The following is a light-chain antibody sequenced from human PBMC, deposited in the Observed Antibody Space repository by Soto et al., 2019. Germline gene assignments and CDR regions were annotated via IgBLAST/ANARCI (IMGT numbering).Light chain of an antibody. Sequence: IILTQSPGTLSLSPGERVTLSCKASQTINNNYVAWYQQRPGRAPRLLVYGASARATGIPDRFRGSGAGTDLTLTISRLEPEDFAVYYCQHHGDLIGFGGGTKVDIK. V-gene: IGKV3-20*01. CDR1: QTINNNY. CDR2: GAS. CDR3: QHHGDLIG. J-gene: IGKJ4*01.